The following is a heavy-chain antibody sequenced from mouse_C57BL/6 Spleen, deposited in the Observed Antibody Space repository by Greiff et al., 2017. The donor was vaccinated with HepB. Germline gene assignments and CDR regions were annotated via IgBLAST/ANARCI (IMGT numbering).Heavy chain of an antibody. J-gene: IGHJ4*01. Sequence: QVQLQQSGAELVMPGASVKLSCKASGYTFTSYWMHWVKQRPGQGLEWIGEIDPSDSYTNYNQKFKGKSTLTVDKSSSTAYMQLSSLTSEDSAVYYCARKDYSNYEDAMDYWGQGTSVTVSS. CDR2: IDPSDSYT. V-gene: IGHV1-69*01. CDR1: GYTFTSYW. CDR3: ARKDYSNYEDAMDY. D-gene: IGHD2-5*01.